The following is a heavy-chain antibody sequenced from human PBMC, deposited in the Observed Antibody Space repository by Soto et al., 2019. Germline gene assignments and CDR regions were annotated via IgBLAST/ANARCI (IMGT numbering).Heavy chain of an antibody. V-gene: IGHV6-1*01. D-gene: IGHD3-10*01. J-gene: IGHJ4*01. Sequence: SQTLSLTCAISGDIVSSNSAGGNWIRQSPSRGLEWLGRTYYRSEWFNEYAVSVKSRITINPDTSRNQISLQLNSVTPEDTAIYYCARDIDFAYWGRGTQVTVSS. CDR3: ARDIDFAY. CDR1: GDIVSSNSAG. CDR2: TYYRSEWFN.